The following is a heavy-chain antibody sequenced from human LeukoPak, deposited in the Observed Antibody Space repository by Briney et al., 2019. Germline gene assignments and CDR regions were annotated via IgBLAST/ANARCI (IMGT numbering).Heavy chain of an antibody. CDR1: GFTFSSYG. J-gene: IGHJ6*03. CDR3: ARAHAPYYYYYYMDV. V-gene: IGHV3-33*01. Sequence: PGRSLRLSCAASGFTFSSYGMHWVRQAPGKGLEWVAVIWYDGSNKYYADSVKGRFTISRDNSKNTLYLQMNSLRAEDTAVYYCARAHAPYYYYYYMDVWGKGTTVTVSS. CDR2: IWYDGSNK.